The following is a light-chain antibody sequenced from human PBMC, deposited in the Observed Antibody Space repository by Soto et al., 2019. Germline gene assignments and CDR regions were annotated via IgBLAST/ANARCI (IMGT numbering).Light chain of an antibody. CDR2: GTS. CDR1: QGIRNN. Sequence: IQITQSPSSLFASVGDIVKITCRASQGIRNNLGWYQQKPGKAPKRLIYGTSNLQYGAPSRFSGSESGAQFTLTISSLQPEDFATYYCQQLHSYPITFGQGTRLEIK. CDR3: QQLHSYPIT. V-gene: IGKV1-17*01. J-gene: IGKJ5*01.